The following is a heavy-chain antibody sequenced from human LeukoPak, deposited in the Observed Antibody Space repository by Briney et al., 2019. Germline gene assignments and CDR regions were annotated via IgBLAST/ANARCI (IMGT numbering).Heavy chain of an antibody. Sequence: PGGSLRLSCAASGFTFSNVWMSWVRQAPGKGLEWVGRIKRKTDGGTTDYAAPVKGRFTISRDGSKNTLYMQMNSLKTEDTAVYYCTTRSGFWSGSDYWGQGTLVTVSS. D-gene: IGHD3-3*01. V-gene: IGHV3-15*01. CDR2: IKRKTDGGTT. CDR3: TTRSGFWSGSDY. J-gene: IGHJ4*02. CDR1: GFTFSNVW.